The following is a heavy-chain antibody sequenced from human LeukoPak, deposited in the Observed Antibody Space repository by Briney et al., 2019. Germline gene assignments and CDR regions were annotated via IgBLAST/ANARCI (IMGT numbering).Heavy chain of an antibody. CDR1: GGSISSYY. Sequence: SETLSLTCTVSGGSISSYYWSWIRQPPGKGLEWIGYIYYSGSTNYNPSLKSRVTISVDTSKNQFSLKLSSVTAADTAVYYCARDLAVRGHSAGMDVWGKGTTVTVSS. J-gene: IGHJ6*04. CDR3: ARDLAVRGHSAGMDV. V-gene: IGHV4-59*01. D-gene: IGHD3-10*01. CDR2: IYYSGST.